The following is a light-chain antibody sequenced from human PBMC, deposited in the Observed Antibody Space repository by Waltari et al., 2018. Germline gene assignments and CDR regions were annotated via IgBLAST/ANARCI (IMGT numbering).Light chain of an antibody. V-gene: IGKV4-1*01. Sequence: DIVMIQFLDSLAASLGVRLTINCKSSQSVLYSSNNKSYLAWDQHKPGQPPKLLVYWASTREAGVPDRFSGGGSGTDFTLTMSSLQAEDVAINYCQEEYSAPWAFGQGTKEDIE. CDR3: QEEYSAPWA. CDR1: QSVLYSSNNKSY. CDR2: WAS. J-gene: IGKJ1*01.